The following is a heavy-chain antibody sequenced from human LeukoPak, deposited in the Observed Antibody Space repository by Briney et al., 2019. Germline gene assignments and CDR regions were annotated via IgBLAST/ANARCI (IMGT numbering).Heavy chain of an antibody. D-gene: IGHD3-3*01. Sequence: ASVKVSCKASGYTFIDYYMHWVRQATGQGLEWMGWMNPNSGNTGYAQKFQGRVTMTRNTSISTAYMELSSLRSEDTAVYYCARVYYDFWSGRPDYWGQGTLVTVSS. V-gene: IGHV1-8*02. J-gene: IGHJ4*02. CDR2: MNPNSGNT. CDR3: ARVYYDFWSGRPDY. CDR1: GYTFIDYY.